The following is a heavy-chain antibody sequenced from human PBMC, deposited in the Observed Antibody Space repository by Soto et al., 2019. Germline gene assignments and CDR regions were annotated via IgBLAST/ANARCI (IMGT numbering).Heavy chain of an antibody. CDR3: VRGGHGSGSYLGSY. CDR2: IRQDGGAP. V-gene: IGHV3-7*03. CDR1: GFTFTTYW. Sequence: EVQLVESGGGLAQPGGSLRLSCVASGFTFTTYWMSWVRQAPGKGLEWVANIRQDGGAPYYVDSVKGRFTISRDNAKNSVYLHMDSLRAEDTAVYYCVRGGHGSGSYLGSYWGQGILVTVSS. J-gene: IGHJ4*02. D-gene: IGHD3-10*01.